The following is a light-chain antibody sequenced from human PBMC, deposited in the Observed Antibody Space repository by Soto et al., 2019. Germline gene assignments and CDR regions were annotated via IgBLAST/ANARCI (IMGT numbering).Light chain of an antibody. CDR2: DVS. CDR1: QSVSSNY. Sequence: EIVLTQSPGTLSLSPGERATLSCRSSQSVSSNYLAWYQQKPDQAPRLVIYDVSGRATGIPGRFSGSGSGTDFTLPIIRLEAEDFAVYYCQQYGRSPTFGQGTKVEIK. V-gene: IGKV3-20*01. CDR3: QQYGRSPT. J-gene: IGKJ1*01.